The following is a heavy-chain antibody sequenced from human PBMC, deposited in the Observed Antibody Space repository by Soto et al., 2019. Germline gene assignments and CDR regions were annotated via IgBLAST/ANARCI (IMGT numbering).Heavy chain of an antibody. CDR1: GFTFDDYA. CDR2: ISWNSGSI. Sequence: EVQLVESGGGLVQPGRSLRLSCVASGFTFDDYAMNWVRQAPGKGLEWVSGISWNSGSIGYADSVKGRFTISRDNAKKSLYLQMNRLRAEDTALYYCAKDNSGLIVRGVMNYWGQGTLVSVSS. D-gene: IGHD3-10*01. J-gene: IGHJ4*02. V-gene: IGHV3-9*01. CDR3: AKDNSGLIVRGVMNY.